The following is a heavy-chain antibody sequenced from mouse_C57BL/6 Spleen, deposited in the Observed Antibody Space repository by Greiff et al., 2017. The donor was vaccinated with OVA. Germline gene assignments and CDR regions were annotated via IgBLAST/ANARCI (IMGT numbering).Heavy chain of an antibody. D-gene: IGHD2-4*01. CDR3: ASGGYDYDEAWFAY. V-gene: IGHV1-26*01. J-gene: IGHJ3*01. CDR2: INPNNGGT. CDR1: GYTFTDYY. Sequence: EVKLMESGPELVKPGASVKISCKASGYTFTDYYMNWVKQSHGKSLEWIGDINPNNGGTSYNQKFKGKATLTVDKSSSTAYMELRSLTSEDSAVYYCASGGYDYDEAWFAYWGQGTLVTVSA.